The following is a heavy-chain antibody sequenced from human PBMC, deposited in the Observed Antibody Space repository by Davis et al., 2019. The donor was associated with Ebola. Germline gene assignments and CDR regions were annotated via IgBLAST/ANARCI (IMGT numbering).Heavy chain of an antibody. J-gene: IGHJ6*02. CDR3: ARDRNYYDSSGYYYYYGMDV. V-gene: IGHV3-23*01. D-gene: IGHD3-22*01. CDR2: TSNSGGST. CDR1: GFTFSDYA. Sequence: GGSLRLSCSTSGFTFSDYAMSWVRQAPGKGLQWVSSTSNSGGSTHYADSVKGRVTISRDNSKNMLYLQMNGLRAEDTAVYYCARDRNYYDSSGYYYYYGMDVWGQGTTVTVSS.